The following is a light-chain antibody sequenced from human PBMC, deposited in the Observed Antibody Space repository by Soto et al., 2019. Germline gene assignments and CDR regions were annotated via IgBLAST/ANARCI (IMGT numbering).Light chain of an antibody. CDR2: SNN. V-gene: IGLV1-44*01. Sequence: QSVLTQPPSASGTPGQRVTISCSGSSSNIGSNTVNWYQQLPGTAPKLLIYSNNQRPSGVPDRVSGSKSGTSASLAISGLQSADEADYYCAAWEDSLNGYVFGTGTQLTVL. CDR1: SSNIGSNT. CDR3: AAWEDSLNGYV. J-gene: IGLJ1*01.